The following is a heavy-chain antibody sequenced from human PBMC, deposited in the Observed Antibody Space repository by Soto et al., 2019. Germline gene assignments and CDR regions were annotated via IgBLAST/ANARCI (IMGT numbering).Heavy chain of an antibody. CDR2: ISGSGDST. D-gene: IGHD1-20*01. CDR1: GFTFSNFD. J-gene: IGHJ4*02. Sequence: GGSLRLSCAASGFTFSNFDMSWVRQAPGKGLEWVSGISGSGDSTFYADSVKGRLTISRDNSKNTLYMQMNSLRVEDTAMYYCAKPRGPRYYFDDWGQGALVTVSS. V-gene: IGHV3-23*01. CDR3: AKPRGPRYYFDD.